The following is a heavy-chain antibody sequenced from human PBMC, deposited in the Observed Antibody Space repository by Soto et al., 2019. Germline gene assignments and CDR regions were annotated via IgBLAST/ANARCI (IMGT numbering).Heavy chain of an antibody. CDR2: IIPLFNVA. D-gene: IGHD4-4*01. J-gene: IGHJ3*01. CDR3: AALGRDVLVNDYKDTAGRDV. V-gene: IGHV1-69*01. Sequence: QVQLVQSGPEVKKPGSSVKVSCEASGGTFSNFAVNWVRQAPGQGLEWVGGIIPLFNVAKYAQKFEGRVTIVSDDYTSTAYMDLTSLTSDDTAVYSCAALGRDVLVNDYKDTAGRDVWGQGKMVTVSS. CDR1: GGTFSNFA.